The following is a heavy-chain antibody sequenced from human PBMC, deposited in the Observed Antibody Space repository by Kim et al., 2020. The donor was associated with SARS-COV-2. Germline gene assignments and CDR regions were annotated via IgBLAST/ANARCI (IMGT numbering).Heavy chain of an antibody. D-gene: IGHD3-3*01. Sequence: ASVKVSCKASGYTFTSYAMNWVRQAPGQGLEWMGWINTNTGNPTYAQGFKGRFAFAMDTSVSTAYLQISSLKAEDTAVYYCARDPSVITIFGVVIIDPYCMDVWGQGTLVTVSS. CDR2: INTNTGNP. V-gene: IGHV7-4-1*02. CDR1: GYTFTSYA. J-gene: IGHJ4*02. CDR3: ARDPSVITIFGVVIIDPYCMDV.